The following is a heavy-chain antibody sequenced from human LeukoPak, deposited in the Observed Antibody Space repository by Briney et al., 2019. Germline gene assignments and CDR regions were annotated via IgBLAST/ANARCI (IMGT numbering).Heavy chain of an antibody. J-gene: IGHJ4*02. V-gene: IGHV4-39*07. D-gene: IGHD6-19*01. CDR1: GGSISSSSYY. CDR2: IYYSGST. Sequence: PSETLSLTCTVSGGSISSSSYYWGWIRQPPGKGLEWIGSIYYSGSTYYNPSLKSRVTISVDTSKNQFSLKLSSVTAADTAVYYCARGASIAVAASYFDYWGQGTLVTVSS. CDR3: ARGASIAVAASYFDY.